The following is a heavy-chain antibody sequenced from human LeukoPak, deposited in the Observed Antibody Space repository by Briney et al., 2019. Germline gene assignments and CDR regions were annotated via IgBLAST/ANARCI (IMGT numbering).Heavy chain of an antibody. CDR3: AREQGALDS. CDR1: GFTFSGDW. CDR2: VSSAGYTT. Sequence: GGSLRLSCAASGFTFSGDWMHWVRQAPGKGLVWVSHVSSAGYTTRYADSVKGRFTISRDNANNMLYLQMNSLRAEDTAVYYCAREQGALDSWGQGTLVTVSS. J-gene: IGHJ4*02. V-gene: IGHV3-74*01.